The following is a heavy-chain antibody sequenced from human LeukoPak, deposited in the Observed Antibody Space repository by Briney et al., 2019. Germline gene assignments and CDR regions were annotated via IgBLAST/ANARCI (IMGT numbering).Heavy chain of an antibody. J-gene: IGHJ3*02. Sequence: GGSLRLSCAASGFTFSDYFMTWIRQAPGKGLEWVSYISSSGNAVYHADSVKGRFTISRDNAKNSLYLQPNSLRAEDTAVYYCARAFLDGFDIWGQGTMVTVSS. CDR2: ISSSGNAV. CDR3: ARAFLDGFDI. CDR1: GFTFSDYF. D-gene: IGHD2/OR15-2a*01. V-gene: IGHV3-11*04.